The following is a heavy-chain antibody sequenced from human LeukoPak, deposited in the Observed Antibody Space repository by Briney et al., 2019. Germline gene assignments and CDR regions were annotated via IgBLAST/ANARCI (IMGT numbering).Heavy chain of an antibody. CDR1: GASISSQY. CDR3: AREYYYDSSGAPEDYFDY. V-gene: IGHV4-59*11. CDR2: IHHTETS. D-gene: IGHD3-22*01. J-gene: IGHJ4*02. Sequence: SETLSLTCTVSGASISSQYWSWIRKTPGKGLEWIAYIHHTETSKYNPSLKSRVTIPIDTSMNQFSLTLSSVTAADTAVYYCAREYYYDSSGAPEDYFDYWGQGTLVTVSS.